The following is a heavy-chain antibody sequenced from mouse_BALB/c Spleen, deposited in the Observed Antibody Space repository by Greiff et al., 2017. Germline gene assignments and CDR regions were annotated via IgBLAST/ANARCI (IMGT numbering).Heavy chain of an antibody. D-gene: IGHD2-14*01. CDR1: GYSITSDYA. CDR2: ISYSGST. Sequence: EVKLLESGPGLVKPSQSLSLTCTVTGYSITSDYAWNWIRQFPGNKLEWMGYISYSGSTSYNPSLKSRISITRDTSKNQFFLQLNSVTTEDTATYYCARYRYDEDWFAYWGQGTLVTVSA. J-gene: IGHJ3*01. CDR3: ARYRYDEDWFAY. V-gene: IGHV3-2*02.